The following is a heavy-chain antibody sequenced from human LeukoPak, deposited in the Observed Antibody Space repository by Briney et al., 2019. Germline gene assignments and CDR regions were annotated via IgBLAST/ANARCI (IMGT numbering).Heavy chain of an antibody. CDR1: GDSITSTIFY. J-gene: IGHJ4*02. CDR2: IYYSGST. D-gene: IGHD2-8*01. Sequence: PSETLSLTCTVSGDSITSTIFYWGWIRQPPGKGLEWIGSIYYSGSTYYNPSLKSRVTISVDTSKNQFSLKLTSVTAADTAVYYCARDGGGVLMVYDYYFDYWGQGTLVTVSS. CDR3: ARDGGGVLMVYDYYFDY. V-gene: IGHV4-39*07.